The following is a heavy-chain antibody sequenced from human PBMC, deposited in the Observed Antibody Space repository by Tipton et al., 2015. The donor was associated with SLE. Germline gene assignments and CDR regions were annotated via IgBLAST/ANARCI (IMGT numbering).Heavy chain of an antibody. CDR1: GGSFSGNY. CDR2: INHSGST. D-gene: IGHD1-26*01. CDR3: ATSGSLYPFEY. J-gene: IGHJ4*02. V-gene: IGHV4-34*01. Sequence: TLSLTCAVYGGSFSGNYWIWIRQPPGKGLEWIGEINHSGSTNHNPSLKSRVTISVDTSKNQFSLKVNSVTAADTAVYYCATSGSLYPFEYWGQGTLVTVSS.